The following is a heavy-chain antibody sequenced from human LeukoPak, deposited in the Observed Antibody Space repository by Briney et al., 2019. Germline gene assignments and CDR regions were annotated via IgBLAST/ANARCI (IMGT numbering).Heavy chain of an antibody. CDR1: GASVTDYY. Sequence: SETLSLTCTVSGASVTDYYWSWIRQSPGKGLEWISYIHHSGNSDYNPSLRSRVTTSLDTSKNQFSLNLISVAAADTAVYYCTRGHWGLQSWSQGTLVTVFS. CDR2: IHHSGNS. CDR3: TRGHWGLQS. V-gene: IGHV4-59*02. J-gene: IGHJ5*02. D-gene: IGHD7-27*01.